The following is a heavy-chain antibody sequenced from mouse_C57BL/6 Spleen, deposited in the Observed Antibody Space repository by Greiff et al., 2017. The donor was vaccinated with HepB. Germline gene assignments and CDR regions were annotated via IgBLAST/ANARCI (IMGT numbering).Heavy chain of an antibody. CDR1: GYTFTSYW. V-gene: IGHV1-64*01. CDR2: IHPNSGST. Sequence: QVQLQQPGAELVKPGASVKLSCKASGYTFTSYWMHWVKQRPGQGLEWIGMIHPNSGSTNYNEKFKSKATLTVDKSSSTAYMQLSSLTSEDSAVYYCARCDYDGDWYFEVWGTGTTVTVSS. CDR3: ARCDYDGDWYFEV. D-gene: IGHD2-4*01. J-gene: IGHJ1*03.